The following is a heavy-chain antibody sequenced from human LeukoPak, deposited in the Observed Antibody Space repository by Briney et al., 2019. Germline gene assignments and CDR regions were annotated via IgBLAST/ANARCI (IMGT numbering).Heavy chain of an antibody. J-gene: IGHJ4*02. V-gene: IGHV3-23*01. D-gene: IGHD2-8*01. CDR2: ISDSGGST. CDR3: AKDTSIGRYCTNGVCSPFDY. Sequence: GGSLRLPCAASGFTFSSYAMSWVRQAPGKGLEWISAISDSGGSTYDADSVKGRFTISRDNSKNTLYLQMNSLRAEDTAVYYCAKDTSIGRYCTNGVCSPFDYWGQGTLVTVSS. CDR1: GFTFSSYA.